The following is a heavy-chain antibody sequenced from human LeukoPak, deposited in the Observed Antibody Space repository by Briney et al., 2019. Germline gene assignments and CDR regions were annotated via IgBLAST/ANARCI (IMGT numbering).Heavy chain of an antibody. CDR3: ARAVSMGRGDY. Sequence: PGGSLRLSCAASGFTFSTYNMNWVRQAPGKGMEWVSSISSSSSYIEYADSVKGRFTISRDNAKNSLYLQMNSLRAEDTAVYYCARAVSMGRGDYWGQGTLVTVSS. J-gene: IGHJ4*02. D-gene: IGHD5-24*01. CDR1: GFTFSTYN. V-gene: IGHV3-21*01. CDR2: ISSSSSYI.